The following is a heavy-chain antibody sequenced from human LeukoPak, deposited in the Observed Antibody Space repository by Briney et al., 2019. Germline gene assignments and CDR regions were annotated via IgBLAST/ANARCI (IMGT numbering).Heavy chain of an antibody. CDR3: ATMVRGVQWFDP. J-gene: IGHJ5*02. Sequence: SETLSLTCAVYGGSFSGYYWSWIRQPPGKGLEWIGEINHSGSTNYNPSLKSRVTISVDTSKNQFSLKLSSVTAADTAVYYCATMVRGVQWFDPWGQGTLVTASS. D-gene: IGHD3-10*01. V-gene: IGHV4-34*01. CDR1: GGSFSGYY. CDR2: INHSGST.